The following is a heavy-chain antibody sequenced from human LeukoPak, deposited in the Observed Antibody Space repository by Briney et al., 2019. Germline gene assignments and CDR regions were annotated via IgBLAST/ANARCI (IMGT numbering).Heavy chain of an antibody. CDR2: ISAYNGNT. D-gene: IGHD4/OR15-4a*01. CDR3: ARETIEAFDV. V-gene: IGHV1-18*01. CDR1: GYTFTSYG. J-gene: IGHJ3*01. Sequence: GASVKVSCKASGYTFTSYGISWVRQAPGQGLEWMGWISAYNGNTNYAQKFQGRVTMTTDTSTSTAHLEMRSLRPDDTAVYYCARETIEAFDVWAKGQWSPSLQ.